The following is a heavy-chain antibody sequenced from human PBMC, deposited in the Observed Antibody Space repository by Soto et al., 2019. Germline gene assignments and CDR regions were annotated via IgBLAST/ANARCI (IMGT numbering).Heavy chain of an antibody. Sequence: SQTLSLTCAISGDSVSSDITSWNWIRQSPSRGLEWLGRTYYRSKWFHDYAASVKSRITINPDTSKNQFSLELNSMTPEDTAVYYCARGNALDVWGQGTVVTVSS. J-gene: IGHJ3*01. D-gene: IGHD3-10*01. CDR2: TYYRSKWFH. CDR1: GDSVSSDITS. V-gene: IGHV6-1*01. CDR3: ARGNALDV.